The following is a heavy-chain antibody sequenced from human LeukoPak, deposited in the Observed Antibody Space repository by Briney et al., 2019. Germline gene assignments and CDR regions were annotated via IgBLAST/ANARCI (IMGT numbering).Heavy chain of an antibody. CDR3: AREGGIGNWSDP. V-gene: IGHV4-30-2*01. CDR1: GGSISSGGYS. J-gene: IGHJ5*02. Sequence: SETLSLTCAVSGGSISSGGYSWSWVRQPPGKGLEWIGYIYHSGSTYYNPSLKSRVTISVDKSKNQFSLKLSSVTAADTAVYYCAREGGIGNWSDPWGQGTLVTVSS. CDR2: IYHSGST. D-gene: IGHD1-26*01.